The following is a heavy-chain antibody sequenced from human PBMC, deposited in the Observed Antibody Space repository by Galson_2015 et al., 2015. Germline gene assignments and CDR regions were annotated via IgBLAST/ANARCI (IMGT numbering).Heavy chain of an antibody. V-gene: IGHV4-61*07. J-gene: IGHJ3*02. CDR3: ARQNYYDSSGYLDRADAFDI. Sequence: YNPSLKSRVTMSVDTSKNQVSLKLTSVAAADTAVYYCARQNYYDSSGYLDRADAFDIWGQGTMVTVSS. D-gene: IGHD3-22*01.